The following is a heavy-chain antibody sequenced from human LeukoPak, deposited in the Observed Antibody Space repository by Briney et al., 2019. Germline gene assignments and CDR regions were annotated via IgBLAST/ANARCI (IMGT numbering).Heavy chain of an antibody. CDR1: GFTFTSSG. J-gene: IGHJ4*02. CDR2: ISGSGGST. Sequence: GGTLRLSCSASGFTFTSSGMSWVRRAPGKGLEWVSAISGSGGSTYYADSVRGRLTISRGNSKNTLYLQMNSLRAEDTAVYYCAKARSSSSGDYWGQGTLVTVSS. D-gene: IGHD6-6*01. CDR3: AKARSSSSGDY. V-gene: IGHV3-23*01.